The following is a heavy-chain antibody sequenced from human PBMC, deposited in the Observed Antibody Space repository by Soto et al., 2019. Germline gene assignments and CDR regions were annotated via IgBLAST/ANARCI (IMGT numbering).Heavy chain of an antibody. CDR1: GFTFSSYS. D-gene: IGHD3-9*01. V-gene: IGHV3-48*01. CDR3: ASVQSRFSRRYYDILTGNPRAP. CDR2: ISSSSSTI. Sequence: GGSLRLSCAASGFTFSSYSMNWVRQAPGKGLEWVSYISSSSSTIYYADSVKGRFTISRDNAKNSLYLQMNSLRAEETAVYYCASVQSRFSRRYYDILTGNPRAPWGQGTLVTVSS. J-gene: IGHJ5*02.